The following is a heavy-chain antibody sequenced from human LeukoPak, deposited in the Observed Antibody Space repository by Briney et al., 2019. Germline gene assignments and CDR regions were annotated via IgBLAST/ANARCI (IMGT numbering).Heavy chain of an antibody. D-gene: IGHD5-18*01. CDR1: GFTFSSYS. CDR2: ISSSSSYI. Sequence: GGSLRLSCAASGFTFSSYSMNWVRQAPGKGLEWVSSISSSSSYIYYADSVKGRFTISRDNAKNSLYLQMNSLRAEATAVYYCARDGHSNNLDYWGQGTLVTVSS. CDR3: ARDGHSNNLDY. J-gene: IGHJ4*02. V-gene: IGHV3-21*01.